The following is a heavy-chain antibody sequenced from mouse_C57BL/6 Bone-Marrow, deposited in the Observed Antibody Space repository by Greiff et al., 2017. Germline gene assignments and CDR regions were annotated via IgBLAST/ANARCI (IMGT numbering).Heavy chain of an antibody. CDR2: ISNGGGST. J-gene: IGHJ2*01. V-gene: IGHV5-12*01. CDR1: GFTFSDYY. CDR3: ARHGPYGYYFDY. D-gene: IGHD2-2*01. Sequence: EVQGVESGGGLVQPGGSLKLSCAASGFTFSDYYMYWVRQTPEKRLEWVAYISNGGGSTYYPDTVKGRFTISRDNAKNTLYLQMSRLKSEDTAMYYCARHGPYGYYFDYWGQGTTLTVSS.